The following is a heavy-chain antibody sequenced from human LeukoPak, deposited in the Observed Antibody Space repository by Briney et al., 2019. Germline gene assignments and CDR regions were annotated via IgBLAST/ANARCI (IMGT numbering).Heavy chain of an antibody. D-gene: IGHD3-22*01. CDR3: AKGGYYYDSSGEGLTFFDY. V-gene: IGHV3-23*01. CDR1: GFSFSSYA. CDR2: TSGSGGST. J-gene: IGHJ4*02. Sequence: GGSRRLSCAASGFSFSSYAMSWVRQAPGKGLEWVSVTSGSGGSTSYADSVKGRFTISRDNSKNTLYLQMNSLRAEDTAVYYCAKGGYYYDSSGEGLTFFDYWGQGTLVTVSS.